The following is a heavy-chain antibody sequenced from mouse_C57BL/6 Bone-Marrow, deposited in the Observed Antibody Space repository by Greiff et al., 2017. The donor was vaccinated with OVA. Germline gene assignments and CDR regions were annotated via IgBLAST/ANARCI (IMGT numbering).Heavy chain of an antibody. V-gene: IGHV1-15*01. J-gene: IGHJ1*03. D-gene: IGHD1-1*01. Sequence: VQLQQSGAELVRPGASVTLSCKASGYTFTDYEMHWVKQTPVHGLEWIGAIDPETGGTAYNQKFKGKAILTADKSSSTAYMELRSLTSEDSAVYYCTSWGLYYYGSSDVLDVWGTGTTVTVSS. CDR1: GYTFTDYE. CDR3: TSWGLYYYGSSDVLDV. CDR2: IDPETGGT.